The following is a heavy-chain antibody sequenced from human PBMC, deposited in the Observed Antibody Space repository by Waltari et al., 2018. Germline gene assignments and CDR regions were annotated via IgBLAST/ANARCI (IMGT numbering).Heavy chain of an antibody. CDR2: INQSGST. D-gene: IGHD7-27*01. J-gene: IGHJ3*02. CDR1: GGSFSGYY. Sequence: QVQLQQGGAGLLKPSETLSLTCAVYGGSFSGYYWSWILQPPGKGLEWIGEINQSGSTNYNPSLKSRVTISVDTSKNQFSLKLISVTAADTAVYYCASRPAWGRGLGAFDIWGQGTMVTVSS. CDR3: ASRPAWGRGLGAFDI. V-gene: IGHV4-34*01.